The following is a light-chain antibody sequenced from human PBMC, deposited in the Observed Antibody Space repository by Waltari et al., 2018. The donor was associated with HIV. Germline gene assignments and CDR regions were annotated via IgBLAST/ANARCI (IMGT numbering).Light chain of an antibody. V-gene: IGKV3-15*01. CDR3: QKYSHWPRT. Sequence: ITQSPATLSVSPGDSATLSCRASQSISNDLAWFQQKPGQAPRLLIYGASSMYTGIPARFSGGGSGTDFTLTISGLQSEDFAVYYCQKYSHWPRTFGQGTTVDIK. CDR1: QSISND. J-gene: IGKJ1*01. CDR2: GAS.